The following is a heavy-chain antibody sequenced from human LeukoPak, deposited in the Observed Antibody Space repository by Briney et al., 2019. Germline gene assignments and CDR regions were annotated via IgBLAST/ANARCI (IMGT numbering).Heavy chain of an antibody. V-gene: IGHV3-30-3*01. CDR2: ISYHGSNK. CDR1: GFTFSSYA. J-gene: IGHJ4*02. CDR3: AKDVYSSSWYYFDY. Sequence: GGSLRLSCAASGFTFSSYAMHWVRQAPGKGLEWVAVISYHGSNKYYADSVKGRFTISRDNSKNTLYLQMNSLRAEDTAVYYCAKDVYSSSWYYFDYWGQGTLVTVSS. D-gene: IGHD6-13*01.